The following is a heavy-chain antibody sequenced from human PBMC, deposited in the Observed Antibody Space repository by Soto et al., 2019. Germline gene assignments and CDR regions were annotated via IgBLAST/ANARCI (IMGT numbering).Heavy chain of an antibody. J-gene: IGHJ4*02. V-gene: IGHV3-30-3*01. Sequence: TGGSLRLSCAASGFTFSSYAMHWVRQAPGKGLEWVAVISYDGSNKYYADSVKGRFTISRDNAKDSLYLQMNSLRAEDTAVYYCARMSSSISPGCWGQGTLVTVSS. CDR2: ISYDGSNK. CDR1: GFTFSSYA. CDR3: ARMSSSISPGC. D-gene: IGHD2-2*01.